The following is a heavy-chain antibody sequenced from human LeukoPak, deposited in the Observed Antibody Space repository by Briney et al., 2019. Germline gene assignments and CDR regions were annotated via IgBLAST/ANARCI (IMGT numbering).Heavy chain of an antibody. Sequence: PGGSLRLSCTASGLTFSNYAMSWARQAPAKGLEWVASINPDGNKKYSADSVKGRFTISRDNAENSLYLQMNSLRVEDTAFYYCARDLAYSRLDYWGQGMLVTVSS. J-gene: IGHJ4*02. CDR3: ARDLAYSRLDY. CDR1: GLTFSNYA. CDR2: INPDGNKK. V-gene: IGHV3-7*01. D-gene: IGHD5-18*01.